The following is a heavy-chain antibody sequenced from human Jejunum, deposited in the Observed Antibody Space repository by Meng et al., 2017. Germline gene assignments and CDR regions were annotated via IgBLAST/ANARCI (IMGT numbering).Heavy chain of an antibody. J-gene: IGHJ2*01. CDR1: GFTFSSYA. D-gene: IGHD3-10*01. Sequence: VQLLSSVAGLVQPGVARRLSLAPSGFTFSSYAMSCVRQAPRKWLEWVSAISGSGGTTYYADSVKGRFTISRDNSKNTLYLQMNSLRAEDTAVFYCAKGGSGTFDLWGPGTLVTVSS. V-gene: IGHV3-23*01. CDR2: ISGSGGTT. CDR3: AKGGSGTFDL.